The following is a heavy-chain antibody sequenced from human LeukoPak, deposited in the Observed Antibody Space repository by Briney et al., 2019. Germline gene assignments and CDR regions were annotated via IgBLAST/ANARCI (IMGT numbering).Heavy chain of an antibody. D-gene: IGHD3-22*01. V-gene: IGHV3-33*01. Sequence: GGSLRLSCAASGFTFSSYGMHWVRQAPGKGLEWVAIIYYDGSDKYYADSVKGRFTISRDNSKDTLYLRMNSLRAEDTAVYYCARQIAYYYDSSGYYTTDYWGQGTLVTVSS. CDR1: GFTFSSYG. CDR2: IYYDGSDK. J-gene: IGHJ4*02. CDR3: ARQIAYYYDSSGYYTTDY.